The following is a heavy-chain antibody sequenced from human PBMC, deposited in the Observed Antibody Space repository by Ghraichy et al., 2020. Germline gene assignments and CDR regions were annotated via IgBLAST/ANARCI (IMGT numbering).Heavy chain of an antibody. CDR3: ARGPYCTGGMCYSREYD. CDR2: ISYDGSKK. CDR1: GFSFSSYW. V-gene: IGHV3-30*03. J-gene: IGHJ4*02. D-gene: IGHD2-15*01. Sequence: GESLNISCAASGFSFSSYWMDWVRQAPGKRLEWVADISYDGSKKYYADSVKGRFTISPDNPKNTLFLQVSSLRPDDTALYYCARGPYCTGGMCYSREYDWGQGTLVTVSS.